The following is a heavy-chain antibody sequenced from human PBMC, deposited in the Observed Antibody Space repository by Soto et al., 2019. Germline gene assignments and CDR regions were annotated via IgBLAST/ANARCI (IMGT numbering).Heavy chain of an antibody. CDR1: GGSFSGYY. CDR2: INHSGST. D-gene: IGHD6-13*01. V-gene: IGHV4-34*01. CDR3: ARAHIAAAGERALDY. J-gene: IGHJ4*02. Sequence: SETLSLTCAVYGGSFSGYYWSWIRQPPGKGLEWIGEINHSGSTNYNPSLKSRVTISVDTSKNQFSLKLSSVTAADTAVYYCARAHIAAAGERALDYWGQGTLVTVSS.